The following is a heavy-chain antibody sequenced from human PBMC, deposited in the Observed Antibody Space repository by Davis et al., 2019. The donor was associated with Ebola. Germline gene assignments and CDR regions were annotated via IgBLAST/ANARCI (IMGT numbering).Heavy chain of an antibody. V-gene: IGHV1-18*04. CDR3: ARDLYGTMNAVTLDY. D-gene: IGHD6-19*01. CDR2: ISPNNGDT. J-gene: IGHJ4*02. Sequence: AASVKVSCKASGYTFTNYGISWVRQAPGQGLEWMGWISPNNGDTKYAQSLQDRVLMTTDTSTTTAYMEMRSLKSDDTAVYYCARDLYGTMNAVTLDYWGQGTLVTVSS. CDR1: GYTFTNYG.